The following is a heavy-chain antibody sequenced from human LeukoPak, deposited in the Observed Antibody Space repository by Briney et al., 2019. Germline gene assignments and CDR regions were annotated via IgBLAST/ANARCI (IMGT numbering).Heavy chain of an antibody. V-gene: IGHV3-30*03. CDR2: IPYDGSNK. Sequence: QPGRSLRLSCAASGFTFSSYGMHWVRQAPGKGLEWVAVIPYDGSNKYYADSVRGRFTISRDNSKNTLYLQMNSLRAEDTAVYYCAMYSSAWYAVYWGQGTLVTVSS. CDR1: GFTFSSYG. D-gene: IGHD6-19*01. J-gene: IGHJ4*02. CDR3: AMYSSAWYAVY.